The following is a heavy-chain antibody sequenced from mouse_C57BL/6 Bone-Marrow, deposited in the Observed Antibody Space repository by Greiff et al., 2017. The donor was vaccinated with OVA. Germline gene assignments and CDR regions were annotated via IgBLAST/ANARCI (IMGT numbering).Heavy chain of an antibody. CDR3: TSWDDYDCSWFSY. D-gene: IGHD2-4*01. J-gene: IGHJ3*01. CDR2: IDPENGDT. Sequence: EVQLQQSGAELVRPGASVKLSCTASGFNIKDDYMHWVKQRPEQGLEWIGWIDPENGDTEYASKFQGKATITADTSSNTAYLQLSSLTSEDTAVYSSTSWDDYDCSWFSYWGQGTLVTVSA. CDR1: GFNIKDDY. V-gene: IGHV14-4*01.